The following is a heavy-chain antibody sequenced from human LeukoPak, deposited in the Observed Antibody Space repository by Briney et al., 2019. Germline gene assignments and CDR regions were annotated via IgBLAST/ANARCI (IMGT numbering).Heavy chain of an antibody. V-gene: IGHV1-18*01. CDR3: AREVVAAAGSTGFDP. J-gene: IGHJ5*02. CDR1: GYTFTSYG. Sequence: ASVKVSCKASGYTFTSYGISWVRQAPGQGLEWMGWISAYNGNTNYAQKLQGRVTMTTDTSTSTAYMELRSLRSDVTAVYYCAREVVAAAGSTGFDPWGQGTLVTVSS. CDR2: ISAYNGNT. D-gene: IGHD6-13*01.